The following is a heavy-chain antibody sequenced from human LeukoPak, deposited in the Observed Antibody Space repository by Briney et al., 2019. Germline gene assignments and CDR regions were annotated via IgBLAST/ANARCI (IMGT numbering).Heavy chain of an antibody. V-gene: IGHV4-59*01. D-gene: IGHD5-12*01. J-gene: IGHJ4*02. Sequence: SETLSLTCTVSGVSISSYYWSWIRQAPGKGLEWIGYINYRGRTNYNPSLKSRLTISVDTSKNQFSLKLSSVTAADTAVYYCAASGYSAYRGDYWGQGTLVTVSA. CDR3: AASGYSAYRGDY. CDR2: INYRGRT. CDR1: GVSISSYY.